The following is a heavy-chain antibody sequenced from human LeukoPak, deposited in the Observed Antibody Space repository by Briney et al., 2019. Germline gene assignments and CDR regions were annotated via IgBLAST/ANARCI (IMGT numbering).Heavy chain of an antibody. CDR1: GGSFSGYY. CDR2: VKLSGGT. V-gene: IGHV4-34*01. Sequence: KPSHTLSLTRAVYGGSFSGYYWSWTRQPPRKGQELNGEVKLSGGTNHNPSLKSQVTRAVDTAKKQFSLNPGSVTAADTAVYYCARGAIAVAGTSGLRGWWFDPWGQGTLVTVSS. CDR3: ARGAIAVAGTSGLRGWWFDP. D-gene: IGHD6-19*01. J-gene: IGHJ5*02.